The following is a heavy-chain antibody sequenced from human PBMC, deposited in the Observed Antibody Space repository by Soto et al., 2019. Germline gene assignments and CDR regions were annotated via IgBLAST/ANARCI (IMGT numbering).Heavy chain of an antibody. D-gene: IGHD3-10*01. CDR1: GYTFTSYG. J-gene: IGHJ4*02. CDR3: ARGDRITMVRGVIITGKASLIDY. V-gene: IGHV1-18*01. Sequence: QVQLVQSGAEVKKPGASVKVSCKTSGYTFTSYGISWVRQAPGQGLEWMGWISAYNGNTNYAQKLQGRVTMTTDTSTSTAYMELRSLRSDDTAVYYCARGDRITMVRGVIITGKASLIDYWGQGTLVTVSS. CDR2: ISAYNGNT.